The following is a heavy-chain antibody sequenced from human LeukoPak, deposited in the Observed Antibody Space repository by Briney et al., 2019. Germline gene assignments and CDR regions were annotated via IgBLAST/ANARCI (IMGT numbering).Heavy chain of an antibody. CDR2: IWYDGSNK. J-gene: IGHJ4*02. CDR1: GFSVNTNY. Sequence: TGGSLRLSCAASGFSVNTNYMTWVRQAPGKGLEWVAVIWYDGSNKCYADSVKGRFTISRDNSKNTLYLQMNSLRTEDTAVYYCARDRDRGYSGYTLDYWGQGTLVTVSS. D-gene: IGHD5-12*01. CDR3: ARDRDRGYSGYTLDY. V-gene: IGHV3-33*08.